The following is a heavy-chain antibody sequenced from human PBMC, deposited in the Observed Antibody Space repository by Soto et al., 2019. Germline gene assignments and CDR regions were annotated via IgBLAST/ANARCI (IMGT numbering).Heavy chain of an antibody. V-gene: IGHV3-30-3*01. CDR2: ISYDGSNK. CDR3: ARDVRKYDSSGLQY. CDR1: GFTFSSYA. J-gene: IGHJ1*01. Sequence: PGGSLRLSCAASGFTFSSYAMHWVRQAPGKGLEWVAVISYDGSNKYYADSVKGRFTISRDNSKNMLYLQMSSLKADDTAVYYCARDVRKYDSSGLQYWGQGTLVTVSS. D-gene: IGHD3-22*01.